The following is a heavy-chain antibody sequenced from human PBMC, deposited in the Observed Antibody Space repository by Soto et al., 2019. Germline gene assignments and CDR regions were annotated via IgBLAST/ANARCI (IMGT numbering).Heavy chain of an antibody. J-gene: IGHJ5*02. V-gene: IGHV3-23*01. CDR3: AKEGSEVAGRRIGVIHAP. D-gene: IGHD3-10*01. Sequence: PGGSLRLSCAASGFTFSSYAMSWVRQAPGKGLEWVSAISGSGGSTYYADSVKGRFTISRDNSKNTLYLQMNSLRAEDTAVFYCAKEGSEVAGRRIGVIHAPWGQGTLVTVSS. CDR2: ISGSGGST. CDR1: GFTFSSYA.